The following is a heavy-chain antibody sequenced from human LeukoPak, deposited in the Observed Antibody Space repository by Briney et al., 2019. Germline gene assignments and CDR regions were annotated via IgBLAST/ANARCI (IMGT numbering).Heavy chain of an antibody. CDR1: GFTFSSYA. J-gene: IGHJ4*02. CDR3: AKCEKASHCFFDY. V-gene: IGHV3-23*01. CDR2: ISGSGGST. D-gene: IGHD2-21*02. Sequence: GGSLRLSCAASGFTFSSYAMSWVRQAPGKGLEWVSAISGSGGSTYYADSVKGRFTISRDNSKNTLCLQMNSLRAEDTAVYYCAKCEKASHCFFDYWGQGTLVTVSS.